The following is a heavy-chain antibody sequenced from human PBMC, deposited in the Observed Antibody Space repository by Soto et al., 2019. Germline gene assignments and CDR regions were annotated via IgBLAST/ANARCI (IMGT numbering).Heavy chain of an antibody. CDR3: AVGVITILGVVTSHHCYYCMNV. CDR1: GGSISNYY. J-gene: IGHJ6*03. Sequence: SETLSLTCTVSGGSISNYYWSWIRQPPGKGLEWIGYIYYSGSTNYNPSLKSRVTISVDTSKNQFSLKLSSVTAADTAVYYCAVGVITILGVVTSHHCYYCMNVWGKGTTVT. CDR2: IYYSGST. D-gene: IGHD3-3*01. V-gene: IGHV4-59*01.